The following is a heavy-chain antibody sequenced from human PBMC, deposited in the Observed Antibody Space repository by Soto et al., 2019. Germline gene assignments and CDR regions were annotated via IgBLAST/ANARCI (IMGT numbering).Heavy chain of an antibody. D-gene: IGHD2-21*02. CDR2: ISPYNGNT. CDR1: GYPFTSYG. CDR3: ARSIVVVTALDY. J-gene: IGHJ4*02. Sequence: ASVKVSCKASGYPFTSYGIGWVRQAPGQGLEWMGWISPYNGNTYYAQKFQGRVTMTTDTSTNTVYMELRSLRSEDTAVYYCARSIVVVTALDYWGQGTLVTVSS. V-gene: IGHV1-18*01.